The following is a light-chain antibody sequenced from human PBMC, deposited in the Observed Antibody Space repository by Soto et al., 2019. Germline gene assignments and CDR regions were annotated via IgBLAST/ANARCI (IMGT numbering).Light chain of an antibody. CDR2: RNN. V-gene: IGLV1-47*01. J-gene: IGLJ2*01. CDR3: AAWDDSVSVVV. CDR1: SSNIGSNY. Sequence: QSVLTQPPSASGTPGQRVTISCSGSSSNIGSNYVYWYQQLPGTAPKLLIYRNNQRPSGVPDRFSGSKSGTSASLAISGLRSEDEADYCCAAWDDSVSVVVFGGGTKLTVL.